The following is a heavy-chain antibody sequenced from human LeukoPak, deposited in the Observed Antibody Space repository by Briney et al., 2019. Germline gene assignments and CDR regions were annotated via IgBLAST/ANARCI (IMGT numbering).Heavy chain of an antibody. Sequence: ASVKVSCKASGYTFTSYGISWVRQAPGQGLEWMGWISAYNGNTNYAQKLQGRVTMTTDTSTSTAYMELRSLRSDDTAVYYCARDRGRYSSLSWFDPWGQGTLVTVSS. V-gene: IGHV1-18*01. CDR3: ARDRGRYSSLSWFDP. J-gene: IGHJ5*02. CDR1: GYTFTSYG. D-gene: IGHD6-6*01. CDR2: ISAYNGNT.